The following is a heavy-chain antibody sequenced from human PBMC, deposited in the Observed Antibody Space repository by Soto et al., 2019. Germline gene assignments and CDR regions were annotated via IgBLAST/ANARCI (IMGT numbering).Heavy chain of an antibody. V-gene: IGHV3-21*01. CDR2: ISSSSDYI. CDR1: GFAFSNYA. Sequence: EVQLLESGGGLVQPGGSLTLSCAASGFAFSNYAMNWVRQAPGKGLDWVSAISSSSDYIYYVDSVKGRFTISRDNAKNSLYLQMNSLRAEDTAIYFCARAQEGVVRAIWGKKTKNYYYYAMDVWGQGTTVTVSS. J-gene: IGHJ6*02. D-gene: IGHD3-10*01. CDR3: ARAQEGVVRAIWGKKTKNYYYYAMDV.